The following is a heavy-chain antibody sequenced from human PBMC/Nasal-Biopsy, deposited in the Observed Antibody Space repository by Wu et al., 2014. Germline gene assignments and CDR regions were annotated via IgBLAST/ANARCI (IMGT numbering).Heavy chain of an antibody. CDR3: ARRDYRCWFDP. J-gene: IGHJ5*02. D-gene: IGHD4-11*01. CDR1: GFSLSTKFDA. Sequence: LTCSFSGFSLSTKFDACELDPADPPGRVWSGLVISITVGPPPINPSLKSRVTISADTSKNQFSLKLSSVTAADTAVYYCARRDYRCWFDPWGQGTLVTVSS. V-gene: IGHV4-61*01. CDR2: SITVGPP.